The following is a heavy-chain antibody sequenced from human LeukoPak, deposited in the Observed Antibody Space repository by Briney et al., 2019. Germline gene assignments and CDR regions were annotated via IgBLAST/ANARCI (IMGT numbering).Heavy chain of an antibody. D-gene: IGHD1-7*01. CDR2: ISTLSNTI. J-gene: IGHJ5*02. CDR1: GFTFSSYA. Sequence: GGSLRLSCAASGFTFSSYAMNWVRQAPGKGLEWISYISTLSNTIYYADSVKGRFTISRDNAKNSVYLQMNRLRVEDTAVYYCVRAQELDAWGQGTLVTVSS. V-gene: IGHV3-48*04. CDR3: VRAQELDA.